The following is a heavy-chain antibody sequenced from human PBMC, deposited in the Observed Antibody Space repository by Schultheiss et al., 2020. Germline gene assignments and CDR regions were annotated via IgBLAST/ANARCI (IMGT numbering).Heavy chain of an antibody. D-gene: IGHD3-10*01. J-gene: IGHJ6*02. CDR3: AKEQYYGSGSYPIWGGYYYYYGMDV. Sequence: GGSLRLSCAASGFTLSSYTMNWVRQAPGKGLEWVAVISYDGSNKYYADSVKGRFTISRDNSKNTLYLQMNSLRAEDTAVYYCAKEQYYGSGSYPIWGGYYYYYGMDVWGQGTTVTVSS. CDR1: GFTLSSYT. V-gene: IGHV3-30*18. CDR2: ISYDGSNK.